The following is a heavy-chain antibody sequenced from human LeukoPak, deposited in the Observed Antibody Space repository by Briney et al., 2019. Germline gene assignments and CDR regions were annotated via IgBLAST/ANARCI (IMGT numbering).Heavy chain of an antibody. V-gene: IGHV4-59*01. CDR1: GGSISSYY. CDR2: IYYSGST. CDR3: ARQTRRGTYMDV. Sequence: SETLSLTCTVSGGSISSYYWSWIRQPPGKGLEWIGYIYYSGSTNYNPSLRSRVTISVDTSKNQFSLKLSSVTAADTAVYYCARQTRRGTYMDVWGKGTTVTISS. J-gene: IGHJ6*03. D-gene: IGHD1-26*01.